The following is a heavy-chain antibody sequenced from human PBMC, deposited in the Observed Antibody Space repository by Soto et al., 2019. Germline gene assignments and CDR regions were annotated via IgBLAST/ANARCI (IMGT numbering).Heavy chain of an antibody. J-gene: IGHJ4*02. V-gene: IGHV3-23*01. CDR2: ISGNGGTT. CDR1: GFIFSSYA. CDR3: AKDRAYCSGNSYPIRYDF. D-gene: IGHD3-10*01. Sequence: GGSLRLSCAASGFIFSSYAMSWVRQAPGKGLEWVSSISGNGGTTLYADSVKGRFTISRDNSKNTFYLLMNSLRAEDTAVYYCAKDRAYCSGNSYPIRYDFWGQGTLVIVSS.